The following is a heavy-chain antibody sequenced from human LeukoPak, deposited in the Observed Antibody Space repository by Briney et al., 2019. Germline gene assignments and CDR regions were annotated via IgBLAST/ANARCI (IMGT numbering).Heavy chain of an antibody. V-gene: IGHV4-59*01. CDR1: GGSISSYY. CDR2: IYYSGST. CDR3: ARVFAGDAFDI. J-gene: IGHJ3*02. Sequence: SETLSLTCTVSGGSISSYYWSSIRQPPGKGLEWIGYIYYSGSTNYNPSLKSRVTIAVVTSKNQFSLKLSSVTAADTAVYYCARVFAGDAFDIWGQGTMVTVSS.